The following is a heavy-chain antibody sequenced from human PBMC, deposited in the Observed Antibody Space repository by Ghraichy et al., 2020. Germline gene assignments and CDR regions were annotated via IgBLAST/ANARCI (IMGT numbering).Heavy chain of an antibody. CDR2: IYYSGST. V-gene: IGHV4-31*03. CDR3: ARVGRGYSWAGPSSYYYLMDV. CDR1: GGSISSGGYY. Sequence: SETLSLTCTVSGGSISSGGYYWSWIRQHTGKGLEWIGYIYYSGSTYYNPSLKSRVTISVDTSKNQFSLKLSSVTAADTAIYYCARVGRGYSWAGPSSYYYLMDVWGQGTTVTVSS. D-gene: IGHD5-18*01. J-gene: IGHJ6*02.